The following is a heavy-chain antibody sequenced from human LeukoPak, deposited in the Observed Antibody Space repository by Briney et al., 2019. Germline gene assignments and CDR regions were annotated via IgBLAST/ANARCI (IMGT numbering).Heavy chain of an antibody. CDR3: VRESSYAFNI. CDR2: ISSTSSII. J-gene: IGHJ3*02. CDR1: GFTFSGYS. Sequence: PGGSLRLSCGASGFTFSGYSMNWVRQAPGKGLEWVSYISSTSSIISYADSVKGRFTISRDNAKNSLYLQMNSLRDEDTAVYSCVRESSYAFNIWGQGTMVTVSS. V-gene: IGHV3-48*02.